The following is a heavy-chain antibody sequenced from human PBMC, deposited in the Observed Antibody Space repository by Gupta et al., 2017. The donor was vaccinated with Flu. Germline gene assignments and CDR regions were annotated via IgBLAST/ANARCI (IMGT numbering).Heavy chain of an antibody. CDR1: RSYG. D-gene: IGHD6-19*01. V-gene: IGHV3-30*18. J-gene: IGHJ4*02. CDR3: AKVKGLWLADS. Sequence: RSYGMHWVRQAPGKGLEWVAAISYDGSNKYFSDSVKGRFTISRDNSKNTLYLQMNSLKSEDTAVFFCAKVKGLWLADSWGQGTLVTVSS. CDR2: ISYDGSNK.